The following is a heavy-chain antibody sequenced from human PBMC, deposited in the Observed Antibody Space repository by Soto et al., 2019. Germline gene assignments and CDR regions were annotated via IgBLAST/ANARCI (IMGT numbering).Heavy chain of an antibody. Sequence: QVQLVQSGGEVKKPGASVTVSCKASGYTFINHHITWVRQAPGQGLEWMAWINTYNGMTDYAQRFQGRVTMTRDISTSTAYVELRNLGSDDTAVYFCAQSPRGEMATDWGQGTLVTVSS. J-gene: IGHJ4*02. CDR2: INTYNGMT. CDR1: GYTFINHH. CDR3: AQSPRGEMATD. D-gene: IGHD5-12*01. V-gene: IGHV1-18*01.